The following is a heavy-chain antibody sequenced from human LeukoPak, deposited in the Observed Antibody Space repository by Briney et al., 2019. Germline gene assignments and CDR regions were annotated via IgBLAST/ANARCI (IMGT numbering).Heavy chain of an antibody. J-gene: IGHJ3*02. Sequence: SVKVSCKASGYTFTSYGISWVRQAPGQGLEWMGGIIPTFGTANYAQKFQGRVTITADESTSTAYMELSSLRSEDTAVYYCAVPTTVTTSGGAFDIWGQGTMVTVSS. V-gene: IGHV1-69*13. CDR3: AVPTTVTTSGGAFDI. CDR1: GYTFTSYG. D-gene: IGHD4-11*01. CDR2: IIPTFGTA.